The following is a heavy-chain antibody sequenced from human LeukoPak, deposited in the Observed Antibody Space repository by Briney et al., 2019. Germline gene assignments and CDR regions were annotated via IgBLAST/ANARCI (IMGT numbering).Heavy chain of an antibody. Sequence: QPGGSLRLSCAASGFTFSSYGMHWVRQAPGKGLEWVAVISYDGSNKYYADSVKGRFTISRDNSKNTLYLQMNSLRAEDTAVYYCAKDRGYYYDSLVVWGQGTMVTVSS. CDR1: GFTFSSYG. J-gene: IGHJ3*01. V-gene: IGHV3-30*18. D-gene: IGHD3-22*01. CDR2: ISYDGSNK. CDR3: AKDRGYYYDSLVV.